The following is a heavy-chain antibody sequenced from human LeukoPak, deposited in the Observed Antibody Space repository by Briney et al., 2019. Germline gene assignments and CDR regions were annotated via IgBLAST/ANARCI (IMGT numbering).Heavy chain of an antibody. Sequence: GGSLRLSCAASGFTFSNYGMHWVRQAPGKGLEWVAVIWYDGSNKYYADSVKGRFTISRDNSKNALYLQMNSLRAEDTAVYYCARDRYYDSSGYYSTSFDYWGQGTLVTVSS. CDR3: ARDRYYDSSGYYSTSFDY. D-gene: IGHD3-22*01. CDR1: GFTFSNYG. V-gene: IGHV3-33*01. J-gene: IGHJ4*02. CDR2: IWYDGSNK.